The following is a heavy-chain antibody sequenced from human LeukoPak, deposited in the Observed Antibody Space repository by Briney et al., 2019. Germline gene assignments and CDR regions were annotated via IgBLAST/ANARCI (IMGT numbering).Heavy chain of an antibody. D-gene: IGHD6-19*01. CDR3: ARVRLQQWLVDY. J-gene: IGHJ4*02. V-gene: IGHV3-21*01. Sequence: PGGSLRLSCAASGFTFSSYSMNWVRQAPGKGLEWVSSISSSSSYIYYADSMKGRFTISRDNAKNSLYLQMNSLRAEDTAVYYCARVRLQQWLVDYWGQGTLVTVSS. CDR1: GFTFSSYS. CDR2: ISSSSSYI.